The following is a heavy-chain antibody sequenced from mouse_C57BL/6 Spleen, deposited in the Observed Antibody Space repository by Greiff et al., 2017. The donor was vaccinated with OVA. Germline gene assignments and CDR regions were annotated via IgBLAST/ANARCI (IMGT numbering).Heavy chain of an antibody. CDR1: GYTFTGYW. J-gene: IGHJ1*03. V-gene: IGHV1-9*01. D-gene: IGHD1-1*01. Sequence: QVQLQQSGAELMKPGASVKLSCKATGYTFTGYWIEWVKQRPGHGLEWIGEILPGSGSTNYNEKFKGKATFTADTSSNTAYMQLSSLTTEDSAIYYCARGRYYYGSSYGWYFDVWGTGTTVTVSS. CDR2: ILPGSGST. CDR3: ARGRYYYGSSYGWYFDV.